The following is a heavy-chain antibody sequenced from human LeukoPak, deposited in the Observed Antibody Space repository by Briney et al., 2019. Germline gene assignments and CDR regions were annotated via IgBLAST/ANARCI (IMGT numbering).Heavy chain of an antibody. CDR1: GFTFNRNA. V-gene: IGHV3-23*01. Sequence: GGSLRLSCAASGFTFNRNAISWVRQAPGKGLEWVSTIGGSGDKTFYADSVKGRFTISRDNSKNMVHLQMDSPTGEDTALYYCVRRGDASSGWGDHDFWGQGALVTVSS. D-gene: IGHD6-19*01. CDR3: VRRGDASSGWGDHDF. CDR2: IGGSGDKT. J-gene: IGHJ4*02.